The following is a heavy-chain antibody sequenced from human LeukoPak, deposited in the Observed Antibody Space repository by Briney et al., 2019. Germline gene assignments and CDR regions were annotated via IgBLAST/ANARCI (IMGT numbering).Heavy chain of an antibody. J-gene: IGHJ4*02. CDR1: GFTFSSYA. Sequence: GGSLRLSCTASGFTFSSYAMSWVRQAPGKGLEWVSGISGSGGSTYYADSVKGRFTISRNNSKNTLYLQMNSLRADDTAVYYCAKDVVGAINYFDYWGQGTLVTVSS. CDR2: ISGSGGST. CDR3: AKDVVGAINYFDY. D-gene: IGHD1-26*01. V-gene: IGHV3-23*01.